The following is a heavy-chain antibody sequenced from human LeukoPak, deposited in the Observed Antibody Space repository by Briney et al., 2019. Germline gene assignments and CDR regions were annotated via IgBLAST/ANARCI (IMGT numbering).Heavy chain of an antibody. V-gene: IGHV5-51*01. CDR3: ARLGVGYQLVDNWFDP. CDR1: GYSFTSYW. J-gene: IGHJ5*02. D-gene: IGHD2-2*01. Sequence: GESLKSSCKGSGYSFTSYWIGWVRQMPGKGLEWMGIIYPGDSDTRYSPSFQGQVTISADKSISTAYLQWSSLKASDTAMYYCARLGVGYQLVDNWFDPWGQGTLVTVSS. CDR2: IYPGDSDT.